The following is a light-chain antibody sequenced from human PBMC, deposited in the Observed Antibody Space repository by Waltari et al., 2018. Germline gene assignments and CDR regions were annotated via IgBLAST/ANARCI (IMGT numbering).Light chain of an antibody. J-gene: IGKJ4*01. Sequence: DVQMTQSPSSLFVSVGDRVTISCRASQDITTYLTWYHQRPHQPPRLLIYSTSKLRSGVPSRFSGSGSGTEFTLTISNLQPEDVGTYYCQQTTTNPLTFGRGTTV. V-gene: IGKV1-39*01. CDR2: STS. CDR1: QDITTY. CDR3: QQTTTNPLT.